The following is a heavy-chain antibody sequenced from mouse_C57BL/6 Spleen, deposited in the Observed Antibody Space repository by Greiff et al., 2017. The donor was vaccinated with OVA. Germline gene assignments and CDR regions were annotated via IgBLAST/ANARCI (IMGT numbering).Heavy chain of an antibody. V-gene: IGHV1-81*01. Sequence: QVQLKQSGAELARPGASVKLSCKASGYTFTSYGISWVKQRTGQGLEWIGEIYPRSGNTYYNEKFKGKATLTADKSSSTAYMELRSLTSEDSAVYFCARSGSSCYVEIYYAMDYWGQGTSVTVSS. CDR3: ARSGSSCYVEIYYAMDY. CDR1: GYTFTSYG. CDR2: IYPRSGNT. D-gene: IGHD3-2*02. J-gene: IGHJ4*01.